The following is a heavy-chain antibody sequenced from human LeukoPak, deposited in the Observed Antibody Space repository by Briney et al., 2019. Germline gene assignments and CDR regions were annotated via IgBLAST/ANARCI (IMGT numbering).Heavy chain of an antibody. D-gene: IGHD6-19*01. J-gene: IGHJ3*02. CDR3: ARDFYGSSGSGGAFDI. V-gene: IGHV4-34*01. Sequence: SETLSLTCAVYGGSFSGYYWSWIRQPPGKGLEWIGEIYHSGSTNYNPSLKSRVTISVDKSKNQFSLKLSSVTAADTAVYYCARDFYGSSGSGGAFDIWGQGTMVTVSS. CDR2: IYHSGST. CDR1: GGSFSGYY.